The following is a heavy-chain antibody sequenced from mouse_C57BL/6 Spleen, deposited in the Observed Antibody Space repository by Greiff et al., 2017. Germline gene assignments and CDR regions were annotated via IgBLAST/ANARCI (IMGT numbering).Heavy chain of an antibody. Sequence: QVQLKQSGAELVKPGASVKISCKASGYAFSSYWMNWVKQRPGKGLEWIGQIYPGDGDTNYNGKFKGKATLTADKSSSTAYMQLSSLTSEDSAVYFCAREGDSSGLYAMDYWGQGTSVTVSS. V-gene: IGHV1-80*01. CDR3: AREGDSSGLYAMDY. CDR1: GYAFSSYW. CDR2: IYPGDGDT. J-gene: IGHJ4*01. D-gene: IGHD3-2*02.